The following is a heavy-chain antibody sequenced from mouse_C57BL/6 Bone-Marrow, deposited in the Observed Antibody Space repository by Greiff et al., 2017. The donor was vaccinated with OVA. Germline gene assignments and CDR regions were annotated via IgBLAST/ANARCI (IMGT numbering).Heavy chain of an antibody. CDR3: ARWRITTVDYYFDY. D-gene: IGHD1-1*01. Sequence: EVKLVESGGGLVKPGGSLKLSCAASGFTFSSYTMSWVRQTPEKRLEWVATISGGGGNTYYPDSVKGRFTISRDNAKNTLYLQMSSLSSEDTALYYCARWRITTVDYYFDYWGQGTTLTVSS. CDR2: ISGGGGNT. V-gene: IGHV5-9*01. CDR1: GFTFSSYT. J-gene: IGHJ2*01.